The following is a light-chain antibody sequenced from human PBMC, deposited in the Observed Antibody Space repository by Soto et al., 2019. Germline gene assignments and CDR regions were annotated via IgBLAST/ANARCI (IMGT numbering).Light chain of an antibody. Sequence: IVLNKTTCTLPLFGGERATLSCRARQSVSNNYLAWYQQKPGQAPRLLIYGASNRATGIPDRFSGSGSGTEFTLTSGSLLSEDFAVYYCQLYNNWPLTFGGGTKVDIK. CDR1: QSVSNN. V-gene: IGKV3D-15*01. CDR3: QLYNNWPLT. CDR2: GAS. J-gene: IGKJ4*01.